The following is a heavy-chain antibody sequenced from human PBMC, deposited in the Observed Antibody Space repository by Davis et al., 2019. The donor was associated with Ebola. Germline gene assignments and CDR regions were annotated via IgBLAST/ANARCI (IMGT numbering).Heavy chain of an antibody. Sequence: PGGSLRLSCAASGFTFSSYAMSWVRQAPGKGLEWVSAISGSGGSTYYADSAQGRFTISRDNSKNTLYPQMNSLRAEDTAVYYCAKDWGITIFGVVTTLFDYWGQGTLVTVSS. CDR1: GFTFSSYA. CDR2: ISGSGGST. J-gene: IGHJ4*02. CDR3: AKDWGITIFGVVTTLFDY. D-gene: IGHD3-3*01. V-gene: IGHV3-23*01.